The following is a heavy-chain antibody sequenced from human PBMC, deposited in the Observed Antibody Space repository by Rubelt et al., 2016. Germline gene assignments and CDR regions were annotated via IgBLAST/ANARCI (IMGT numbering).Heavy chain of an antibody. D-gene: IGHD2-2*01. CDR2: INHSGST. J-gene: IGHJ5*02. CDR3: ARGWGYCSSTSCYRNWFDP. V-gene: IGHV4-39*07. Sequence: QVQLQESGPGLVKPSETLSLTCTVSGGSISSSSYYWGWIRQPPGKGLEWIGEINHSGSTNYNPSLKGRVTCSVEPSKNQFALKVSFVTAADTAVYYCARGWGYCSSTSCYRNWFDPWGQGTLVTVSS. CDR1: GGSISSSSYY.